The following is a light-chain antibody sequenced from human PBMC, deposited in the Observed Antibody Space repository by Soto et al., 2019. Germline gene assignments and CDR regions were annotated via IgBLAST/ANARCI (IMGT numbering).Light chain of an antibody. J-gene: IGKJ1*01. CDR1: QSVSSY. V-gene: IGKV3-11*01. Sequence: EIVLTQSPATLSLSPGERATLSCRASQSVSSYLAWYQQKPGQAPRLLIYDASNRATGIPARFSGSGSGTDCQLTISSLEPEDFGVYCCVQRSNWPQMFGQGTKVEMK. CDR2: DAS. CDR3: VQRSNWPQM.